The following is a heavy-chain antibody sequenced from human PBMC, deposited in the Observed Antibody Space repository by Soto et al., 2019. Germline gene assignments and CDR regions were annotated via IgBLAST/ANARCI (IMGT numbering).Heavy chain of an antibody. CDR3: ARDATPTAWFGEFHD. CDR2: IISNGGST. CDR1: GFTFSSYA. J-gene: IGHJ4*02. V-gene: IGHV3-64*01. Sequence: EVQLVESGGGLVQPGGSLRLSCAASGFTFSSYAMHWVRQAPGKGLEYVSSIISNGGSTYYANSVNGRFTISRDNSKNPLYLQMGSLSDEDMAVYYCARDATPTAWFGEFHDWGQGTLVTVSS. D-gene: IGHD3-10*01.